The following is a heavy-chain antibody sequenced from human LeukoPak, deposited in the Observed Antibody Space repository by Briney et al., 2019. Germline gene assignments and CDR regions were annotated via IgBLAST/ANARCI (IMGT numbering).Heavy chain of an antibody. CDR1: GGSISSSSYY. D-gene: IGHD1-26*01. V-gene: IGHV4-39*01. CDR2: IYYSGST. Sequence: SETLSLACTVSGGSISSSSYYWGWIRQPPGKGLEWIGSIYYSGSTYYNPSLKSRVTISVDTSKNQFSLKLSSVTAADTAVYYYARGSGSYRHWGQGTLVTVSS. J-gene: IGHJ4*02. CDR3: ARGSGSYRH.